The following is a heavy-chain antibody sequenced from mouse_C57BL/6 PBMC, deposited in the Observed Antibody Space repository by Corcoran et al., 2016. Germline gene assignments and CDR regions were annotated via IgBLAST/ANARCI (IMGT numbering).Heavy chain of an antibody. CDR3: ASPYGNYGYFDV. D-gene: IGHD2-1*01. J-gene: IGHJ1*03. CDR1: GYTFTDYY. V-gene: IGHV1-26*01. CDR2: INPNNGGT. Sequence: EVQLQQSGPELVKPGASVKISCKASGYTFTDYYMNWVKQSHGKSLEWIGDINPNNGGTSYNQKFKGKATLTVDKSSSTAYMELRSLTSEDSAVYYCASPYGNYGYFDVWGTGTTVTVSS.